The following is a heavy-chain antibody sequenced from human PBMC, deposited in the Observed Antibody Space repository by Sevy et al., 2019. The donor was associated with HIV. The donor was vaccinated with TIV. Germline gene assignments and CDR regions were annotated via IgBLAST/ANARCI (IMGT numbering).Heavy chain of an antibody. J-gene: IGHJ6*02. CDR3: AREGVDFWSGPVDYYYGMDV. Sequence: GGSLRLSCEVSGFTFSKYWMHWVRQAPGKGLVWVSRINGDGNSPIYADSVQGRFTISVDNAKNTLFLKMNSLRAEDTAIYYCAREGVDFWSGPVDYYYGMDVWGQGTTVTVSS. CDR1: GFTFSKYW. V-gene: IGHV3-74*01. D-gene: IGHD3-3*01. CDR2: INGDGNSP.